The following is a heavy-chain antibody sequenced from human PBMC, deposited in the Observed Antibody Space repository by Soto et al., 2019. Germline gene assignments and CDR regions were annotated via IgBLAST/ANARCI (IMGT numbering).Heavy chain of an antibody. CDR3: PSDRSTHDY. J-gene: IGHJ4*02. CDR2: ISAYNGNT. CDR1: GYTFRNYG. V-gene: IGHV1-18*01. D-gene: IGHD1-1*01. Sequence: QVQLVQSGTEVKKPGASVKVSCKASGYTFRNYGISWVRQAPGQGLEWMGWISAYNGNTDYAQKFQGRVTVTTDTSTSTVYLELRSLRSDDTAVYYCPSDRSTHDYWGQGTLVTVSS.